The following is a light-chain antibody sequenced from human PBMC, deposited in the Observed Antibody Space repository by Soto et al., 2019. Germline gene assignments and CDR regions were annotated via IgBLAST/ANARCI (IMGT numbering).Light chain of an antibody. J-gene: IGLJ1*01. CDR2: DVS. CDR3: SSYANFTSLV. Sequence: QSALTQPASVSGSPGQSIAISCTGTSSDVGGYNYVSWYQQHPGKAPKLIIYDVSDRPSGVSNRFSGSKSGNTASLTISGLQSEDEGDYYCSSYANFTSLVFGTGTKVTVL. V-gene: IGLV2-14*01. CDR1: SSDVGGYNY.